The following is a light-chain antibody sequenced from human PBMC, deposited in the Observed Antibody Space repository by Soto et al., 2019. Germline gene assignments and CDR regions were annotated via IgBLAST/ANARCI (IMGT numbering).Light chain of an antibody. J-gene: IGKJ4*01. Sequence: EIVLTQSPATLSLSPGERATLSCRASQSVSSYLAWYQPQPGQAPRLLIYDASNRATGIPARFSGSGSGTDSPPTISSPEPEDVAVYYCQQRSKWPPLTYGGGTKVEIK. V-gene: IGKV3-11*01. CDR2: DAS. CDR1: QSVSSY. CDR3: QQRSKWPPLT.